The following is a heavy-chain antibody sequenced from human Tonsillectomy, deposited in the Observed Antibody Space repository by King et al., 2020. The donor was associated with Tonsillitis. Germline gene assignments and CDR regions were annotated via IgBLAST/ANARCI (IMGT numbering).Heavy chain of an antibody. J-gene: IGHJ6*02. CDR2: TYYSGST. Sequence: MQLQESGPGLVKPSQTLSLTCTVSGGSISSGDYYWNWIRQPPGKGLEWIGYTYYSGSTHHNPSLKSRVMISVDTSKNQFFLHLSSVTAADTAMYYCVVNDFWSGYDGMDVWGQGTTVTVSS. D-gene: IGHD3-3*01. CDR3: VVNDFWSGYDGMDV. CDR1: GGSISSGDYY. V-gene: IGHV4-30-4*01.